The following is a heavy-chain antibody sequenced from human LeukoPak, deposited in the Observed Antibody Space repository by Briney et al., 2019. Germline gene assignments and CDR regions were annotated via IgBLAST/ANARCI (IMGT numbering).Heavy chain of an antibody. V-gene: IGHV3-23*01. CDR2: ISGTGVRA. J-gene: IGHJ6*03. CDR1: GFTFSSYT. D-gene: IGHD3-10*01. CDR3: TKEESWPDYYMAV. Sequence: GGSLRLSCAASGFTFSSYTMTWVRQAPGKGLGWVSTISGTGVRAYYADSVQGRFTVSRDNSNNTVYLQMNSLRVEDTAVYYCTKEESWPDYYMAVWGKGTTVTVSS.